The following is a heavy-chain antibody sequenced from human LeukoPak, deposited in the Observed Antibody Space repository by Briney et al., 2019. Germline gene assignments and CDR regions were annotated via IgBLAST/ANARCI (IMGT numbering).Heavy chain of an antibody. V-gene: IGHV1-69*13. CDR3: ARAGVRGVIYYYYMDV. CDR2: IIPIFGTA. D-gene: IGHD3-10*01. Sequence: ASVKVSCKASGGTFSSYAISWVRQAPGQGLEWMGGIIPIFGTANYAQKFQGRVTITADESTSIAYMELSSLRSEDTAVYYCARAGVRGVIYYYYMDVWGKGTTVTVSS. CDR1: GGTFSSYA. J-gene: IGHJ6*03.